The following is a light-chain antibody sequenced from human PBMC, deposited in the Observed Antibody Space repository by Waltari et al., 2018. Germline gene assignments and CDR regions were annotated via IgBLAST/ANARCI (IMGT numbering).Light chain of an antibody. CDR1: IPNLATYY. CDR3: ASWDNGRHWV. V-gene: IGLV1-44*01. J-gene: IGLJ3*02. CDR2: GNT. Sequence: QSVLTQPPSASGAPGQRVTISCSGGIPNLATYYVHWYQQRPGAAPKLLIYGNTQRPSGVPDRFSGSRSGTSASLAISGLQPEDEADYYCASWDNGRHWVFGGGTTLTVL.